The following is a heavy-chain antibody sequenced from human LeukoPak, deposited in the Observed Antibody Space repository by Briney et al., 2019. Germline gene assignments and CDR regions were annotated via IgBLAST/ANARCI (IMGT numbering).Heavy chain of an antibody. Sequence: GGSLRLSCAASGFTFRSYGMHWVRQAPGKGLEWITFIWYDGNNEYYADSVKGRFAISRDNSKNTLYLQMNSLRAEDTAVYYCARDSHITIFGVVITSLDYWGQGTLVTVSS. D-gene: IGHD3-3*01. CDR2: IWYDGNNE. J-gene: IGHJ4*02. CDR3: ARDSHITIFGVVITSLDY. CDR1: GFTFRSYG. V-gene: IGHV3-30*02.